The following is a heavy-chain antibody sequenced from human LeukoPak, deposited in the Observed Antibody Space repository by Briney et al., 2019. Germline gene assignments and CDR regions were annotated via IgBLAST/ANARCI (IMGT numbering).Heavy chain of an antibody. CDR1: GFTFSSYG. CDR2: IWYDGSNK. Sequence: PGGSLRLSCAASGFTFSSYGMHWVRQAPGKGLEWVAVIWYDGSNKYYADSVKGRFTISRDNSKNTLYLQMNGLRAEDTAVYYCARVGVGATRGGIYFDYWGQGTLVTVSS. CDR3: ARVGVGATRGGIYFDY. D-gene: IGHD1-26*01. V-gene: IGHV3-33*01. J-gene: IGHJ4*02.